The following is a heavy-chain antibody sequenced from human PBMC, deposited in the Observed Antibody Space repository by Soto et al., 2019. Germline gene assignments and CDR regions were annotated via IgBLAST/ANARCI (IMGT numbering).Heavy chain of an antibody. CDR1: GGSISSYY. CDR2: IYYSGST. J-gene: IGHJ4*02. D-gene: IGHD2-15*01. CDR3: ARERGGYFDY. Sequence: SETLSLTCTVSGGSISSYYWSWIRQPPGKGLEWIGYIYYSGSTNYNPSLKSRVTISVDTSKNQFSLKLSSVTAADTAVYYCARERGGYFDYWGQGTLVTVSS. V-gene: IGHV4-59*01.